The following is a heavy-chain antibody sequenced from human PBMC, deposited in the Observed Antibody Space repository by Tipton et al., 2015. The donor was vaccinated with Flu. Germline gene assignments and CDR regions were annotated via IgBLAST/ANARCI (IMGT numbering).Heavy chain of an antibody. V-gene: IGHV3-7*01. CDR1: GFTFDDYA. CDR3: ARRREWLDY. D-gene: IGHD6-19*01. Sequence: SLRLSCAASGFTFDDYAMHWVRQAPGKGLEWVANIKQDGSEKYYVDSVKGRFTISRDNAKNSLYLQMNSLRAEDTAVYYCARRREWLDYWGQGTLVTVSS. J-gene: IGHJ4*02. CDR2: IKQDGSEK.